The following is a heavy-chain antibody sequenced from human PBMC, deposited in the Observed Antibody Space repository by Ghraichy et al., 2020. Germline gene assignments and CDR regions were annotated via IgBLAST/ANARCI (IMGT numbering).Heavy chain of an antibody. CDR3: AKGFRWNSFDY. J-gene: IGHJ4*02. Sequence: GGSLRLSRAASGFTFSSYGMHWVRQAPGKGLEWVAVISYDGSNKYYADSVKGRFTISRDNSKNTLYLQMNSLRAEDTAVYYCAKGFRWNSFDYWGQGTLVTVSS. D-gene: IGHD1-1*01. V-gene: IGHV3-30*18. CDR2: ISYDGSNK. CDR1: GFTFSSYG.